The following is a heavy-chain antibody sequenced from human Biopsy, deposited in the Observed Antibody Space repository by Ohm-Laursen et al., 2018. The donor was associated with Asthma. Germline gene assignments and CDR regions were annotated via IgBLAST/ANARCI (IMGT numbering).Heavy chain of an antibody. V-gene: IGHV3-23*01. CDR2: ISASGNST. CDR1: VFTFRSYA. Sequence: SLRLSCAAPVFTFRSYAMHWVRQAPGKGPERVSTISASGNSTYCGDSVKGRFTISRDNSKNTLYLQMTSLSAEDSAVYYCVRVDGEVEAATRLGGMDVWGQGTTVTVSS. CDR3: VRVDGEVEAATRLGGMDV. D-gene: IGHD2-15*01. J-gene: IGHJ6*02.